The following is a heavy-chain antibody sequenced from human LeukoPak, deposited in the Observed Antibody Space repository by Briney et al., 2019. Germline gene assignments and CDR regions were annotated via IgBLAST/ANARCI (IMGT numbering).Heavy chain of an antibody. V-gene: IGHV4-4*07. D-gene: IGHD3-10*01. CDR1: GGSISSYY. J-gene: IGHJ4*02. Sequence: PSETLSLTCTVSGGSISSYYWSWIRQPAGKGLEWIGRIYTSGSTNYNPSLKSRVTISVDTSKNQFSLKLSSVTAADTAVYYCARLGVGYYYGSGSYYSLDYWGQGTLVAVSS. CDR2: IYTSGST. CDR3: ARLGVGYYYGSGSYYSLDY.